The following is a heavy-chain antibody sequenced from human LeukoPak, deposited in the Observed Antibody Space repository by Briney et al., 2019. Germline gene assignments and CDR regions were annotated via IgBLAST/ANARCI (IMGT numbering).Heavy chain of an antibody. Sequence: GGSLRLSCAVSGFTVSSNYMNWVRQPRGKGLEWVSIFYSDGSTLYADSVRGRFTIPRDNSKNTLFRQMNSLRAEDTAVYYCARAKRAADFFEGFDSWGQGTLVTVSS. V-gene: IGHV3-53*01. CDR2: FYSDGST. J-gene: IGHJ4*02. CDR1: GFTVSSNY. CDR3: ARAKRAADFFEGFDS. D-gene: IGHD6-13*01.